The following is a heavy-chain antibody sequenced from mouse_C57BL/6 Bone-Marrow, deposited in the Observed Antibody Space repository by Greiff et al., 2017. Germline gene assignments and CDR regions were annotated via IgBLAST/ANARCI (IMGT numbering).Heavy chain of an antibody. CDR3: ARTYYAMDY. CDR1: GFTFSSYT. J-gene: IGHJ4*01. Sequence: EVMLVESGGGLVKPGGSLKLSCAASGFTFSSYTMPWVRQTPEKRLEWVATISGGGGNTYYPDSVKGRFTISRDNAKNTLYLQMSSLRSEDTALYYCARTYYAMDYWGRGTAVTVSS. V-gene: IGHV5-9*01. CDR2: ISGGGGNT.